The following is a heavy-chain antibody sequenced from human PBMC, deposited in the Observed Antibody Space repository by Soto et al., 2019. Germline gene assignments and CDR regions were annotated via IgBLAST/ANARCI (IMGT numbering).Heavy chain of an antibody. CDR2: ISAYNGNT. J-gene: IGHJ6*02. D-gene: IGHD2-2*01. CDR3: ARDVVVPATTYYYYGMDV. V-gene: IGHV1-18*04. CDR1: GYTFTSYG. Sequence: ASVEVSCRASGYTFTSYGISWVRQAPGQGLEWMGWISAYNGNTNYAQKLQGRVTMTTDTSTSTAYMELRSLRYDDTAVYYCARDVVVPATTYYYYGMDVWGQGTTVTVSS.